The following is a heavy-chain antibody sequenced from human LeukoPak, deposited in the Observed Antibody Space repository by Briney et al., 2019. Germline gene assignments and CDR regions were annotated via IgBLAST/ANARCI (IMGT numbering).Heavy chain of an antibody. D-gene: IGHD5/OR15-5a*01. CDR1: GFTFDDYA. V-gene: IGHV3-9*01. CDR2: ISWNSGSI. J-gene: IGHJ6*03. CDR3: ASLKTYYYYMDV. Sequence: GGSLRLSCAASGFTFDDYAMHWVRQAPGKGLEWVSGISWNSGSIGYADSVKGRFTISRDNAKNSLYLQMNSLRAEDTAVYYCASLKTYYYYMDVWGKGTTVTVSS.